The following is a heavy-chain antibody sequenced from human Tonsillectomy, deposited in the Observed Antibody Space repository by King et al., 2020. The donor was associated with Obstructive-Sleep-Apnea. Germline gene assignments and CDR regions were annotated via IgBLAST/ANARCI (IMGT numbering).Heavy chain of an antibody. CDR1: GGSISTYY. Sequence: VQLQESGPGLVKPSETLSLTCTVSGGSISTYYWSWIRQPPGKGLEWIGYIYYSGSTNYNPSLKSRVTMSVDTSKNQFSLNLSSVTAADTAFYYCARGGYYYFDYWGPGTLATVSS. CDR3: ARGGYYYFDY. V-gene: IGHV4-59*08. J-gene: IGHJ4*02. CDR2: IYYSGST. D-gene: IGHD3-22*01.